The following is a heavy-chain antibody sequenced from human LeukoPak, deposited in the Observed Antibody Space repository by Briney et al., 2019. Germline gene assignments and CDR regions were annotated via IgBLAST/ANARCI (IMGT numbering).Heavy chain of an antibody. J-gene: IGHJ4*02. Sequence: PGGSLRLSCAASGLNFRAYGMSWVRQAPGWGLQWVSAISDSGNNTYYADSVKGRFTISRDNSKNTLYLHMNSLRPEDTAVYCCANENDYLDFWGQGTLVTVSS. CDR3: ANENDYLDF. CDR2: ISDSGNNT. D-gene: IGHD4-11*01. V-gene: IGHV3-23*01. CDR1: GLNFRAYG.